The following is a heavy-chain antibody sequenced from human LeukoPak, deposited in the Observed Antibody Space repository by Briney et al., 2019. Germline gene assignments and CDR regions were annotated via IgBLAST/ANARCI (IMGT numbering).Heavy chain of an antibody. J-gene: IGHJ4*02. CDR2: IIGSGGST. CDR3: Y. V-gene: IGHV3-23*01. CDR1: GFTISRYF. Sequence: GGSLRLSCAASGFTISRYFMSWVRQAPGKGLEWVSGIIGSGGSTYYADSVKGRFTISRDNSKNTLYLQVNSLTAEDTAVYFDYWGQGTLVTVSS.